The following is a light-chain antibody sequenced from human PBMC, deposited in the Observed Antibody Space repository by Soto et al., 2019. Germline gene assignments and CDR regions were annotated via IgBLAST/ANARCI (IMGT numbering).Light chain of an antibody. Sequence: IQMTQAPSSLSASVVDRGTITCQASQDINSRLNWYQQKPGKAPKLLIYDVSNLQTGVPSRFSGSGSASEFTLPISSLQPEDFATYFCQQYDDITALTFGGWTNVEMK. V-gene: IGKV1-33*01. CDR1: QDINSR. J-gene: IGKJ4*01. CDR2: DVS. CDR3: QQYDDITALT.